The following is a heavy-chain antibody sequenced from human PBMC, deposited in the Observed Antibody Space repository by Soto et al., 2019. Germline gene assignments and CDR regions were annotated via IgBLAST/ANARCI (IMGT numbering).Heavy chain of an antibody. J-gene: IGHJ6*02. V-gene: IGHV3-23*01. CDR1: GFTFSSYS. Sequence: EVQLLESGGGLVQPGGSVRLSCAASGFTFSSYSMSWVRQAPGKGLEWVSVIGGGGGSTSYADSVKGRFTISRDNPKNTLYLEMNSLRAEDTAVYYCAKGRKYCRDGMDVWGQGTTVTVSS. D-gene: IGHD2-15*01. CDR2: IGGGGGST. CDR3: AKGRKYCRDGMDV.